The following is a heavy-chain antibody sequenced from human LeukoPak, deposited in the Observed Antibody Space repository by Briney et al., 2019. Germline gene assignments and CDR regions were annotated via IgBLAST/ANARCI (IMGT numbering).Heavy chain of an antibody. CDR2: IYTSGST. CDR3: ARESEVGAAFFDY. CDR1: GGSISSGSYY. D-gene: IGHD1-26*01. V-gene: IGHV4-61*02. Sequence: SETLSLTCTVSGGSISSGSYYWSWIRQPAGKGLEWIGRIYTSGSTNYNPSLKSRVTISGDTSNNQLSLKVNSVTAADTAAYYCARESEVGAAFFDYWGQGTLVTVSS. J-gene: IGHJ4*02.